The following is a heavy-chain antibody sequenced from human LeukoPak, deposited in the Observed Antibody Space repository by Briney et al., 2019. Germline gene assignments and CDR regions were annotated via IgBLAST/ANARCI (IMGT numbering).Heavy chain of an antibody. J-gene: IGHJ4*02. D-gene: IGHD1-26*01. V-gene: IGHV3-33*01. CDR2: INYDGSKK. Sequence: GGSLRLSCAASGFNFRRFGMHWVRQAPGKGLQWVAVINYDGSKKDYVESVRGRFTISRDDSENTLHLQMNSLRVEDTAVYYCAMAGDITGFEFWGQGTLVTVS. CDR1: GFNFRRFG. CDR3: AMAGDITGFEF.